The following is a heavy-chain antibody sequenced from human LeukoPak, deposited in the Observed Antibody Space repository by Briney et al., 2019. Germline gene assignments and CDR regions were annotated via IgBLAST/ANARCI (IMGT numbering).Heavy chain of an antibody. CDR1: GITFSSFA. V-gene: IGHV3-23*01. D-gene: IGHD1-1*01. Sequence: GGSLRLSCAASGITFSSFAMTWLRQAPGKGLEWVSVISGSGDTTYYADSVKGRFTISRGNSKNTLYLQMNSLRVEDTAIYHCARESGGLDYWGQGTLVTVSS. CDR3: ARESGGLDY. J-gene: IGHJ4*02. CDR2: ISGSGDTT.